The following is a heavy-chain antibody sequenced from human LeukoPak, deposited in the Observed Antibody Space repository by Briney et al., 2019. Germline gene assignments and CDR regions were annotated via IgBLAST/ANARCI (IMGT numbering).Heavy chain of an antibody. CDR3: ARAHYDILTGPNYFDY. CDR2: ISSSSSYI. D-gene: IGHD3-9*01. V-gene: IGHV3-21*01. Sequence: GGSLRLSCAASGFTFSSYSMNWVRQAPGKGLEWVSSISSSSSYIYYADSVKGRLTISRDNAKNSLYLQMNSLRAEDTAVYYCARAHYDILTGPNYFDYWGQGALVTVSS. CDR1: GFTFSSYS. J-gene: IGHJ4*02.